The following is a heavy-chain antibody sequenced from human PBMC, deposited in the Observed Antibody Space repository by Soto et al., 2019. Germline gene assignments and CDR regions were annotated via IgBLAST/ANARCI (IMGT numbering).Heavy chain of an antibody. CDR2: IYYSGST. CDR3: ARQSGAVRDVYDRPFDY. CDR1: GGSISSSSYY. Sequence: PSETLSLTCTVSGGSISSSSYYWGWIRQPPGKGLEWIGSIYYSGSTYYNPSLKSRVTISVDTSKNQFSLKLSSVTAADTAVYYCARQSGAVRDVYDRPFDYWGQGTLVTVSS. V-gene: IGHV4-39*01. J-gene: IGHJ4*02. D-gene: IGHD3-16*01.